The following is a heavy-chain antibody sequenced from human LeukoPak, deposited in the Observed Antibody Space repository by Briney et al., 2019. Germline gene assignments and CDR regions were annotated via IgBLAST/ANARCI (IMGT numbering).Heavy chain of an antibody. CDR2: IIPIFGTA. CDR1: GGTFSSYA. V-gene: IGHV1-69*06. J-gene: IGHJ5*02. CDR3: ASFLLGPDWFDP. D-gene: IGHD2-15*01. Sequence: GASVKVSCKASGGTFSSYAISWVRQAPGQGLEWMGGIIPIFGTANYAQKFQGRVTITADKSTSTAYMELSSLRSEDTAVYYCASFLLGPDWFDPWGQGTLVTVSS.